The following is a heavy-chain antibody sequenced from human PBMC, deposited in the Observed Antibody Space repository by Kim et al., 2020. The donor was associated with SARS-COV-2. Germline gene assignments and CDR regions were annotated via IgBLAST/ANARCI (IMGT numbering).Heavy chain of an antibody. CDR1: GFTFGTYI. CDR3: VSRGVNSMDYFDY. V-gene: IGHV3-23*01. CDR2: ITGGGIT. J-gene: IGHJ4*02. Sequence: GGSLRLSCAASGFTFGTYIMSWVRQTPRKGLEWVSSITGGGITFYADSVTGRFTISRENPKNTLHLQMNSLRVEDTALSYCVSRGVNSMDYFDYWGQGSLVTVSS. D-gene: IGHD2-21*01.